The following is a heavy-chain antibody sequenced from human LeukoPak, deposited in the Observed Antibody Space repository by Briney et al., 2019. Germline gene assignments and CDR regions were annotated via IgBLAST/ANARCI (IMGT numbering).Heavy chain of an antibody. CDR2: ISSGGNT. V-gene: IGHV3-66*01. J-gene: IGHJ4*02. CDR1: GFTVSSTY. Sequence: GGSLRLSCAASGFTVSSTYMSWVRHIPGKGLEWVSVISSGGNTYYTDSVKGRFTISRDGSKNTLYLQMNSLRVEDTAVYYCVRDDDRPDNGLDYWGQGTLVTVSS. CDR3: VRDDDRPDNGLDY. D-gene: IGHD3-22*01.